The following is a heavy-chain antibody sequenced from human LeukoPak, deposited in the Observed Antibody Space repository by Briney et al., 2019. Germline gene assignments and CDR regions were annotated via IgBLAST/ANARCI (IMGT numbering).Heavy chain of an antibody. J-gene: IGHJ4*02. CDR3: ARDQGGHSYGFFDY. CDR1: GGSISSYY. CDR2: IYYSGST. Sequence: SETLSLTCSVSGGSISSYYWSWIRQPPGKGLEWIGYIYYSGSTNYNPSLKSRVTISVDTSKNQFSLKLSSVIAADTAVYFCARDQGGHSYGFFDYWGQGTLVTVSS. V-gene: IGHV4-59*01. D-gene: IGHD5-18*01.